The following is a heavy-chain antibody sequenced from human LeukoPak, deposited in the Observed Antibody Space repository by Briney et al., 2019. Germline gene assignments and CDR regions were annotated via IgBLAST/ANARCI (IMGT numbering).Heavy chain of an antibody. D-gene: IGHD3-22*01. J-gene: IGHJ4*02. CDR2: ISYSGST. V-gene: IGHV4-59*12. Sequence: SETLSLTCTVSGGSISSYYWNWIRQPPGKGLEWIGYISYSGSTNCNPSPKSRVTISIDTSKNQFSLKMTSVTAADTAVYYCAKSSGGYYHDFDYWGQGSLVTVSS. CDR1: GGSISSYY. CDR3: AKSSGGYYHDFDY.